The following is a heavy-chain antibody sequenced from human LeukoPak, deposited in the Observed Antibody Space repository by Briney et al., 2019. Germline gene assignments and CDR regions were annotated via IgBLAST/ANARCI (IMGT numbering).Heavy chain of an antibody. CDR2: ISYDGSNK. Sequence: GGSLRLSCAASGFTFSSYAMHWVRQAPGKGLEWVAVISYDGSNKYYADSVKGRFTISRDNSKNTLYLQMNSLRAEDTAVYYCATEAVAGTWYYYYGMDVWGQGTTVTVSS. CDR3: ATEAVAGTWYYYYGMDV. V-gene: IGHV3-30-3*01. CDR1: GFTFSSYA. D-gene: IGHD6-19*01. J-gene: IGHJ6*02.